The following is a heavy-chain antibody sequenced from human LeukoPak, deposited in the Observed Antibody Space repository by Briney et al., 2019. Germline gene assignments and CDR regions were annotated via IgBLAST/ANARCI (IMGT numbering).Heavy chain of an antibody. CDR1: GFTFSSYA. CDR3: AKAVDHYCSGGSCLFYYYYYGMDV. CDR2: ISYDGSNK. D-gene: IGHD2-15*01. Sequence: GRSLRLSCAASGFTFSSYAMHWVRQAPGKGLEWVAVISYDGSNKYYADSVKGRFTISRDNSKNTLYLQMNSLRAEDTAVYYCAKAVDHYCSGGSCLFYYYYYGMDVWGQGTTVTVSS. J-gene: IGHJ6*02. V-gene: IGHV3-30-3*01.